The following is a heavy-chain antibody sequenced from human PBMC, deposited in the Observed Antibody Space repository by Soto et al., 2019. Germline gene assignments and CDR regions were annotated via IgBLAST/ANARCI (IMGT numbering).Heavy chain of an antibody. CDR3: AKRPRALLTFDD. CDR1: GFLFSNYG. J-gene: IGHJ4*02. Sequence: GGFLSLSCAASGFLFSNYGRSSVRQAPRKGLEWVSFISASGGTSYYADSVKGRFTISRDNSKNTLYLQMNSLRAEDTAIYYCAKRPRALLTFDDWGQGTLVTVSS. CDR2: ISASGGTS. V-gene: IGHV3-23*01. D-gene: IGHD1-26*01.